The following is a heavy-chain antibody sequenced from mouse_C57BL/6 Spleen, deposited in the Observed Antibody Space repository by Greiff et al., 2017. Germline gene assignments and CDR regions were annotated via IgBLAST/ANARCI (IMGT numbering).Heavy chain of an antibody. J-gene: IGHJ3*01. CDR3: ARHYGNYVSPWFAY. V-gene: IGHV1-52*01. CDR2: IDPSDSET. Sequence: VQLQQPGAELVRPGSSVKLSCKASGYTFTSYWMHWVKQRPIQGLEWIGNIDPSDSETHYNQKFKDKATLTVDKSSSTAYMQLSSLTSEDSAVYYCARHYGNYVSPWFAYWGQGTLVTVSA. D-gene: IGHD2-1*01. CDR1: GYTFTSYW.